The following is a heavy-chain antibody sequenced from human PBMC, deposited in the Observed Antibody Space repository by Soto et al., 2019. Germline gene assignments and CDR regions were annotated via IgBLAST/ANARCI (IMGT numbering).Heavy chain of an antibody. CDR3: ARDGASLGYPYYFDY. CDR1: GFTFSSYA. CDR2: ISYDGSNK. V-gene: IGHV3-30-3*01. J-gene: IGHJ4*02. Sequence: QVQLVESGGGVVQPGRSLRLSCAASGFTFSSYAMHWVRQAPGKGLEWVAVISYDGSNKYYADSVKGRFTISRDNSKNTLYLQMNSLRAEDTAVYYCARDGASLGYPYYFDYWGQGTLVTVSS. D-gene: IGHD7-27*01.